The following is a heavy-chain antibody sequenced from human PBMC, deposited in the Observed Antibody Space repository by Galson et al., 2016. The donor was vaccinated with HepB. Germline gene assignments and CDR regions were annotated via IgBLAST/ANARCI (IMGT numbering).Heavy chain of an antibody. D-gene: IGHD6-13*01. CDR1: GYSFSNYW. CDR2: IYPGDSDT. V-gene: IGHV5-51*01. J-gene: IGHJ4*02. CDR3: ASPSAAGKPR. Sequence: QSGAEVKKPGESLTISSQGSGYSFSNYWIGWVRQTPGKGLECVGLIYPGDSDTRYTPSFQGHVTISADTSINTAYLQWTSLKTADTAMYYCASPSAAGKPRWGQGTLVTISS.